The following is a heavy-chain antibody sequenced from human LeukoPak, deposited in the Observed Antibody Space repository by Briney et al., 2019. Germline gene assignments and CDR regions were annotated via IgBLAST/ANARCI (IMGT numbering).Heavy chain of an antibody. Sequence: SETLSLTCAAYGGSFSGYYWSWIRQPPGKGLEWIGEINHSGSTNYNPSLKSRVTISVDTSKNQFSLKLSSVTAADTAVYYCASSGYSGYDLVDYYYMDVWGKGTTVTVSS. CDR2: INHSGST. D-gene: IGHD5-12*01. V-gene: IGHV4-34*01. J-gene: IGHJ6*03. CDR1: GGSFSGYY. CDR3: ASSGYSGYDLVDYYYMDV.